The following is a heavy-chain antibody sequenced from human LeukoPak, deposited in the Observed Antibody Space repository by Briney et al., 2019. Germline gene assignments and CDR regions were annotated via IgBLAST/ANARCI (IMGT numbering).Heavy chain of an antibody. CDR2: INHSGST. Sequence: PSETLSLTCAVYGGSFSGYYWSWIRQPPGKGLEWIGEINHSGSTNYNPSLKSRVTISVDTSKNQFSLKLSSVTAADTAVYYCARGLYYYGSGSYRPYSFDHWGQGTLVTVSS. CDR1: GGSFSGYY. V-gene: IGHV4-34*01. D-gene: IGHD3-10*01. J-gene: IGHJ4*02. CDR3: ARGLYYYGSGSYRPYSFDH.